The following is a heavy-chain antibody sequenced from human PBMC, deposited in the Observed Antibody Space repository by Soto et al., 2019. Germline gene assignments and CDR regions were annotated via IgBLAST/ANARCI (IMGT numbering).Heavy chain of an antibody. V-gene: IGHV3-74*01. J-gene: IGHJ4*02. CDR1: GFTFSSHW. CDR2: IGPDGTTT. D-gene: IGHD1-1*01. Sequence: GGSLRLSCAASGFTFSSHWMHWVRQAPGKGLVWVSHIGPDGTTTRDADSVQGRFTISRDNARNTLYLQMDSLRDEDTAVYYCARDNNWSYDYWGQGILVTVSS. CDR3: ARDNNWSYDY.